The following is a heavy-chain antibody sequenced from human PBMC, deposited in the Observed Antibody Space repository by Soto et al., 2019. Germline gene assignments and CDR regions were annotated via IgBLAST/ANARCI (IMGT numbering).Heavy chain of an antibody. CDR2: IYSGGST. V-gene: IGHV3-53*04. Sequence: EVQLVESGGGLVQPGGSLRLSCAASGFTVSSNYMSWVRQAPGKGLEWVSVIYSGGSTYYADSVKGRLTISRHNSKNTMYLQMNSLRAEDTAVYYCARYCSGGSCYPLGADYSFDPWGQGTLVTVSS. CDR3: ARYCSGGSCYPLGADYSFDP. CDR1: GFTVSSNY. J-gene: IGHJ5*02. D-gene: IGHD2-15*01.